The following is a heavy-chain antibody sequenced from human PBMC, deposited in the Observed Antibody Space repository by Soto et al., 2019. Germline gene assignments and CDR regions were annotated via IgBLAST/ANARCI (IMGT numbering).Heavy chain of an antibody. J-gene: IGHJ4*02. D-gene: IGHD2-21*01. V-gene: IGHV3-48*03. Sequence: GGSLRLSCAASGFTFSDFEMNWVRHVPGKGLQWIAYISFRGTTTYYAGSVEGRFTISRDNARNSLFLQMNSLGADDTGIYYCVRHKSNIIVKTFDWWGQGNLVTVSS. CDR1: GFTFSDFE. CDR3: VRHKSNIIVKTFDW. CDR2: ISFRGTTT.